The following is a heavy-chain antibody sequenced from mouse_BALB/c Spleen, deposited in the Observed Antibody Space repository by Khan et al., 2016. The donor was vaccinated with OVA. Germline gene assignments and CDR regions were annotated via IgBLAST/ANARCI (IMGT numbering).Heavy chain of an antibody. J-gene: IGHJ4*01. V-gene: IGHV2-6-5*01. CDR2: LWGGGST. CDR3: AKPFYAHYYAMDY. CDR1: GFSLTDYG. Sequence: QVQLKQSGPGLVAPSQSLSITCTVSGFSLTDYGVRWIRQPPGKGLEWRGILWGGGSTYYNSALKSRLSISKDNSKSQVFLKMNSLQTDDTAMYYCAKPFYAHYYAMDYWGQGTSVTVSS. D-gene: IGHD1-1*01.